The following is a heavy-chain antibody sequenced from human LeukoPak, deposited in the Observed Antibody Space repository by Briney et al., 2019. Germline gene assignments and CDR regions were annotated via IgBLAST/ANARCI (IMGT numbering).Heavy chain of an antibody. CDR2: ISSSSSSYI. CDR1: GFTFSSYS. D-gene: IGHD2-2*01. CDR3: ASRYCSTPTFPYVGVFDY. J-gene: IGHJ4*02. Sequence: GGSLRLSCAASGFTFSSYSMNWVRQAPGKGLEWVSSISSSSSSYIYYADSVKGRFTISRDNAKNSLYLQMNSLRAEDTAVYYCASRYCSTPTFPYVGVFDYWGQGALVTVSS. V-gene: IGHV3-21*01.